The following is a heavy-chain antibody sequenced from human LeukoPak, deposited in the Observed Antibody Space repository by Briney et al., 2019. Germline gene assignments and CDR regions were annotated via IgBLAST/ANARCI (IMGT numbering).Heavy chain of an antibody. J-gene: IGHJ1*01. CDR1: GGSITTYY. CDR3: AKKHGLGYFQH. V-gene: IGHV4-59*08. Sequence: SETLSLTCTVSGGSITTYYWTWIRQPPGKGLEWIGYVYHTGGTNYNPSLKSRATISVDMSKNQFSLKLNSVIAADTAVYYCAKKHGLGYFQHWGQGTLVTVSS. D-gene: IGHD3-16*01. CDR2: VYHTGGT.